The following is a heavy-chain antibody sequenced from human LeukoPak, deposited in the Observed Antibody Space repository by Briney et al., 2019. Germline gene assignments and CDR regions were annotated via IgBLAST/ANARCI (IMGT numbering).Heavy chain of an antibody. CDR1: GFTFSSYA. D-gene: IGHD3-22*01. CDR2: ISYDGSNT. Sequence: GGSLRLSCAASGFTFSSYAMSWVRQAPGKGLEWVAVISYDGSNTYYADSEKGRFTISRDNSKNTLHLQMNSLRVEDTAVYYCARDHKDDGSGYYGGFDCWGQGTLVTVSS. CDR3: ARDHKDDGSGYYGGFDC. V-gene: IGHV3-30*03. J-gene: IGHJ4*02.